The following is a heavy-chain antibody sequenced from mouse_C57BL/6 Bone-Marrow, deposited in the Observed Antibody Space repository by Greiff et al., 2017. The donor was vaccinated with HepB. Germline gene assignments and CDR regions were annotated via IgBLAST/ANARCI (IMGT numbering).Heavy chain of an antibody. V-gene: IGHV4-1*01. CDR3: ARGDSSGLYAMDY. Sequence: EVQLLQSGGGLVQPGGSLKLSCAASGIDFSRYWMSWVRRAPGKGLEWIGEINPDSSTINYAPSLKDKFIISRDNAKNTLYLQMSKVRSEDTALYYCARGDSSGLYAMDYWGQGTSVTVSS. CDR2: INPDSSTI. D-gene: IGHD3-2*02. CDR1: GIDFSRYW. J-gene: IGHJ4*01.